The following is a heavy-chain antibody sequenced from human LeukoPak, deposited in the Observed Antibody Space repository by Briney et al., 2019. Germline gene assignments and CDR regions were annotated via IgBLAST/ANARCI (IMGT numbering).Heavy chain of an antibody. V-gene: IGHV4-61*01. CDR3: AGTAVAAFTI. CDR2: VYFTGRT. Sequence: PSETLSLTCTVSGGSVSSGSYYWSWIRQPPGKGLEWIGYVYFTGRTNYNPSLKSRVTISIDTSKNQFSLKLTSVTAADTAVYYCAGTAVAAFTIWGQGTMVTVSS. J-gene: IGHJ3*02. D-gene: IGHD6-19*01. CDR1: GGSVSSGSYY.